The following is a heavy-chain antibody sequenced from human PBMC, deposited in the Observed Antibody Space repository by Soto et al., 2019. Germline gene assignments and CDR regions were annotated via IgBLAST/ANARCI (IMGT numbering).Heavy chain of an antibody. D-gene: IGHD1-26*01. Sequence: RVSQAPGKGVEWVSSIRSRSSYISSADSVTGRFTISRDNAKNSLYLQMNSLRAEDTAVYFCAAPYDVLPSSTVTAFLLHRSTDL. V-gene: IGHV3-21*01. J-gene: IGHJ2*01. CDR3: AAPYDVLPSSTVTAFLLHRSTDL. CDR2: IRSRSSYI.